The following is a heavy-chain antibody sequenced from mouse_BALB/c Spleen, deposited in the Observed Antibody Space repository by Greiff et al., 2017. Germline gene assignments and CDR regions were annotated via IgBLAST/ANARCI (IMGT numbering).Heavy chain of an antibody. D-gene: IGHD1-1*01. J-gene: IGHJ1*01. CDR3: ARDDYYGSSSHWYFDV. V-gene: IGHV5-6-5*01. CDR2: ISSGGST. CDR1: GFTFSSYA. Sequence: DVQLVESGGGLVKPGGSLKLSCAASGFTFSSYAMSWVRQTPEKRLEWVASISSGGSTYYPDSVKGRFTISRDNARNILYLQMSSLRSEDTAMYYCARDDYYGSSSHWYFDVWGAGTTVTVSS.